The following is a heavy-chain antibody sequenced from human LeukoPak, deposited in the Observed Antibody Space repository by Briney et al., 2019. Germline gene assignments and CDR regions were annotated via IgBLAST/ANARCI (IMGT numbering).Heavy chain of an antibody. V-gene: IGHV1-2*02. Sequence: ASVKVSCKASGYTFTGYYMHWVRQAPGQGLEWMGWINPNSGGTNYAQKFQGRVTMTRDTSISTAYMELSRLRSDDTAVYYCARAKYSSSWYPHCWGQRTLVTVSS. D-gene: IGHD6-13*01. CDR3: ARAKYSSSWYPHC. CDR1: GYTFTGYY. J-gene: IGHJ4*02. CDR2: INPNSGGT.